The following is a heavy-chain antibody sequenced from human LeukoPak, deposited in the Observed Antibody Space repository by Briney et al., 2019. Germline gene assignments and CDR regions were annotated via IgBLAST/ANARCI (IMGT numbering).Heavy chain of an antibody. V-gene: IGHV3-7*01. CDR1: GFTFSSYW. Sequence: GGSLRLSCAASGFTFSSYWMSWVRQAPGKGLEWVANIKQDGSEKYYVDSVKGRFTISRDNAKNSLYLQMNSLRAEDTAVYYCARARAAPGYYYYYYYMDVWGKGTTVTVSS. CDR2: IKQDGSEK. CDR3: ARARAAPGYYYYYYYMDV. J-gene: IGHJ6*03. D-gene: IGHD6-6*01.